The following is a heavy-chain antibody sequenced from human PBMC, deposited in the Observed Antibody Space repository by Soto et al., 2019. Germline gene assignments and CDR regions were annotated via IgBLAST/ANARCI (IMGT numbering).Heavy chain of an antibody. Sequence: PGGSLRLSCSASGLTFSDLSMHWVRQAPGRELEYISVIHKNGDTTYFADSVKGRFTTSRDNSKKILYLQMSSLRPDDTAAYYCVRDLYGMDVWGQGTTVTVSS. CDR2: IHKNGDTT. J-gene: IGHJ6*02. CDR3: VRDLYGMDV. CDR1: GLTFSDLS. V-gene: IGHV3-64D*08.